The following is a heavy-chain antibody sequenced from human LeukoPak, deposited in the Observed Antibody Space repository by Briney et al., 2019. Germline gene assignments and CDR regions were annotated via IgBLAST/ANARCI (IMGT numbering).Heavy chain of an antibody. CDR2: LNPNSGGT. D-gene: IGHD3-10*01. CDR3: ARFGGSSGSYYNFWFDP. Sequence: ASVKVSCKASGGTFSTYAVSWVRQAPGQGLEWMGRLNPNSGGTNYAQKFQGRVTMTRDTSISTAYMELSRLRSDDTAVYYCARFGGSSGSYYNFWFDPWGQGTLVTVSS. CDR1: GGTFSTYA. J-gene: IGHJ5*02. V-gene: IGHV1-2*06.